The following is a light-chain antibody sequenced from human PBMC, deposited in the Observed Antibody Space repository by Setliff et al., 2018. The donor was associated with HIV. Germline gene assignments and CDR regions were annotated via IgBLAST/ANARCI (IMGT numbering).Light chain of an antibody. CDR2: DNN. CDR3: VVWDDSLNVWL. J-gene: IGLJ3*02. CDR1: SSNIGSRT. Sequence: VLTQPPSASGTPGQRVTISCSGTSSNIGSRTVNWYQQVPGTAPKLLIFDNNERPSGVPDRFSASKSGTSASLAISRLQSEDEADYYCVVWDDSLNVWLFGGGTKVTVL. V-gene: IGLV1-44*01.